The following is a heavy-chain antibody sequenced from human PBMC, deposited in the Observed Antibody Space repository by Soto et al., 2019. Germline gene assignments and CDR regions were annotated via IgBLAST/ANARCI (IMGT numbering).Heavy chain of an antibody. CDR3: ARDNWNYQGDYYYRVEV. Sequence: PSETLSLTCAVSGGSISSGSYSWSWIRQPPGKGLEWIGYIYHSGSTYYNPSLKSRVTISVDRSMNQFSLKLNSVTAADTAVYYCARDNWNYQGDYYYRVEVWGQGTTVTVSS. CDR1: GGSISSGSYS. V-gene: IGHV4-30-2*01. D-gene: IGHD1-7*01. J-gene: IGHJ6*02. CDR2: IYHSGST.